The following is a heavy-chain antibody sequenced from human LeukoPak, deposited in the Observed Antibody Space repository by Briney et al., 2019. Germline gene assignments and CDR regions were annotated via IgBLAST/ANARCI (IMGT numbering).Heavy chain of an antibody. D-gene: IGHD2-15*01. CDR3: ARDLGGWWLPYLDY. CDR1: GFTFSSYS. V-gene: IGHV3-21*01. CDR2: ISSSSSYI. J-gene: IGHJ4*02. Sequence: GGSLRLSCAASGFTFSSYSMNWVRQAPGKGLEWVSSISSSSSYIYYADSVKGRFTISRDNAKNSLYLQMNSLRAEDTAVYYCARDLGGWWLPYLDYWGQGTLVTVSS.